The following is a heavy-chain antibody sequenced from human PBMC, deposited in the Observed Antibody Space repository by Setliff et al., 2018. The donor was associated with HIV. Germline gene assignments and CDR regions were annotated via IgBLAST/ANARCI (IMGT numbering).Heavy chain of an antibody. CDR3: ARRADWFDL. V-gene: IGHV1-18*01. CDR1: GYTFTSYG. CDR2: ISDYNSNT. J-gene: IGHJ5*02. Sequence: ASVKVSCKASGYTFTSYGLSWVRQAPGQGLEWMGWISDYNSNTEYAQKLQGRVTMTKDTSTSTAYMELRSLRPDDTAVYFCARRADWFDLWGQGTRGTVSS.